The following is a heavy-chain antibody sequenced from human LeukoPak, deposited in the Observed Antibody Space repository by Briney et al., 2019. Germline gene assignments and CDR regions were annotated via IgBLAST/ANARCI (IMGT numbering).Heavy chain of an antibody. CDR1: GYTFTSYD. V-gene: IGHV1-8*01. J-gene: IGHJ6*03. CDR3: ARVRSTSNLYYYYYYMDV. Sequence: ASVKVSCKASGYTFTSYDINWVRQATGQGLEWREGRNPNSGNTGYAQKFQGRVTMTRNTSISTAYMELSSLRSEDTAVYYCARVRSTSNLYYYYYYMDVWGKGTTVTVSS. CDR2: RNPNSGNT. D-gene: IGHD2-2*01.